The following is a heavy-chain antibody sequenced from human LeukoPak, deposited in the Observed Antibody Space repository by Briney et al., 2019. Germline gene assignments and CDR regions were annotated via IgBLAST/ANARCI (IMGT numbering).Heavy chain of an antibody. V-gene: IGHV3-13*01. CDR1: GFTFSSWD. CDR3: AKHDFLTGHFDY. CDR2: ITTTGDT. D-gene: IGHD3-9*01. J-gene: IGHJ4*02. Sequence: GGSLRLSCAASGFTFSSWDMHWVRHSTGKGLEWVSTITTTGDTYYPDSVKGRFTISRENAKNSLYPQMNSLRAGDTAVYYCAKHDFLTGHFDYWGQGTLVTVSS.